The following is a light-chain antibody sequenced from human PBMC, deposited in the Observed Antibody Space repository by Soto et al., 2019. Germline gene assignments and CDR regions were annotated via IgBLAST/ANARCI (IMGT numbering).Light chain of an antibody. CDR2: DAS. CDR1: QSVRSY. Sequence: DIVLTQSPATLSLSPGERATLSCRASQSVRSYLAWYQQKPGQAPRLLIYDASNRATGIPARFSGSGSGTDFTLTISSLEPEDFAVYHCQQRSSWPLTFGGGTKVEIK. CDR3: QQRSSWPLT. J-gene: IGKJ4*01. V-gene: IGKV3-11*01.